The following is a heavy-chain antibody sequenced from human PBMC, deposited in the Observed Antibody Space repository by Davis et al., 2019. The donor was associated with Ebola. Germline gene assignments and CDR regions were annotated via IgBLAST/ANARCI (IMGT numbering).Heavy chain of an antibody. CDR3: ARGRVTRALYYYYYYYMDV. CDR2: ISSSSSYI. J-gene: IGHJ6*03. V-gene: IGHV3-21*01. CDR1: GFTFSSYS. D-gene: IGHD4-17*01. Sequence: GESLKISCAASGFTFSSYSMNWVRQAPGKGLEWVSSISSSSSYIYYADSVKGRFTISRDNAKNSLYLQMNSLRAEDTAVYYCARGRVTRALYYYYYYYMDVWGKGTTVTVSS.